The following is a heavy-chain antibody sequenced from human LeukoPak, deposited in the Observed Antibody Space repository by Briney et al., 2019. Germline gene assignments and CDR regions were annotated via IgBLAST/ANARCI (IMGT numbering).Heavy chain of an antibody. D-gene: IGHD3-3*01. Sequence: ASVKVSCKASGYTFTGYYMHWVRQAPGQGLEWMGWINPNSGGTNYAQKFQGRVTMTRDTSISTAYMELSRLRSDDTAVYYCARETYYDFWSGGNYGMDVWGQGTTVTVSS. CDR3: ARETYYDFWSGGNYGMDV. CDR1: GYTFTGYY. V-gene: IGHV1-2*02. J-gene: IGHJ6*02. CDR2: INPNSGGT.